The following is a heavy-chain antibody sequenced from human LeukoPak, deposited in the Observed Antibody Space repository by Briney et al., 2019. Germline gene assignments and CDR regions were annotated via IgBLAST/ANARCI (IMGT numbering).Heavy chain of an antibody. D-gene: IGHD2-2*01. J-gene: IGHJ4*02. CDR3: AREEESPYCSSTSCVGYFDY. CDR2: ISYDGSNK. V-gene: IGHV3-30*01. Sequence: GGSLRLSCAASGFTFSSYAMHWVRQAPGKGLEWVAVISYDGSNKYYADSVKCRFTISRDNSKNTLYLQMNSLRAEDKAVYYCAREEESPYCSSTSCVGYFDYWGQGTLVTVSS. CDR1: GFTFSSYA.